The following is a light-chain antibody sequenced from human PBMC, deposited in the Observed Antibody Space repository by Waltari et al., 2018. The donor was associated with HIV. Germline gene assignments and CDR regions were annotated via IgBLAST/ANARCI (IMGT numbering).Light chain of an antibody. CDR1: QSISTY. J-gene: IGKJ4*01. CDR3: QQNYITPLT. V-gene: IGKV1-39*01. CDR2: AAS. Sequence: DIQMTQSPSSLSASVGDRVTITCRASQSISTYLNWYQQKPGKAPKPLIYAASKLQSGVPSRFSGNGSGTDFTLTISSLQPEDSATYYCQQNYITPLTFGGGAKVEIK.